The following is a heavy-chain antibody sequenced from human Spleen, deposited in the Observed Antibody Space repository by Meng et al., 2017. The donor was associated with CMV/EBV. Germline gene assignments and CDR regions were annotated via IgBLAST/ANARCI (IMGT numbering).Heavy chain of an antibody. CDR1: GYSISSGYY. CDR2: IYHSGST. Sequence: GSLRLSCTVSGYSISSGYYWGWIRQPPGKGLEWIGSIYHSGSTYYNPSLKSRVTISVDTSKNQFSLKLRSVTAADTAVYYCASTKITVFGVVTFETASYNWFDPWGQGTLVTVSS. D-gene: IGHD3-3*01. J-gene: IGHJ5*02. CDR3: ASTKITVFGVVTFETASYNWFDP. V-gene: IGHV4-38-2*02.